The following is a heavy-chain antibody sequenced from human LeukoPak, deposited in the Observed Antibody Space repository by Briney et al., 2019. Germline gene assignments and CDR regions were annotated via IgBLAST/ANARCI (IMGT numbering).Heavy chain of an antibody. V-gene: IGHV4-39*07. J-gene: IGHJ6*03. Sequence: SETLSLTCSVSRGSISNTNYYWGWIRQPPGKGLEWIGSLFYSGSTYYNPSLKSRVTTSVDTSKNQFSLKLSSVTAADTAVYHCARVASGNLYNYYYMDVWGKGTTVTVSS. D-gene: IGHD1-14*01. CDR2: LFYSGST. CDR1: RGSISNTNYY. CDR3: ARVASGNLYNYYYMDV.